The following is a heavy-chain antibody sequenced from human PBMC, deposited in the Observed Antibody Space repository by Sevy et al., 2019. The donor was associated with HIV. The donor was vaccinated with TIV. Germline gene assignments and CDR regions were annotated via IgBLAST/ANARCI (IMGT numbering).Heavy chain of an antibody. CDR3: VRVGYNSGWWKY. CDR2: INQDGSEN. D-gene: IGHD6-19*01. J-gene: IGHJ4*02. CDR1: GFTFSTYS. Sequence: GGSLRLSCAASGFTFSTYSMSWVRQAPGKGLEWVANINQDGSENYYLDSVKGRFTISRDNAKNLLYRQMNSLRAEDTAVYYCVRVGYNSGWWKYWGQGTLVTVSS. V-gene: IGHV3-7*01.